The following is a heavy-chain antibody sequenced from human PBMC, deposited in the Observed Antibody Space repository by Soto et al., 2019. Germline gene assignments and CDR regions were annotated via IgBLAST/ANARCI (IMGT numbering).Heavy chain of an antibody. Sequence: SETLSLTCTVSGGSISSSSYYWGWIRQPPGKGLEWIGSIYYSGSTYYNPSLKSRVTISVDTSKNQFSLKLSSVTAADTAVYYCARGGSSGSSSWDYTGHYFDYWGQGTLVTVSS. CDR2: IYYSGST. D-gene: IGHD6-13*01. V-gene: IGHV4-39*01. CDR3: ARGGSSGSSSWDYTGHYFDY. CDR1: GGSISSSSYY. J-gene: IGHJ4*02.